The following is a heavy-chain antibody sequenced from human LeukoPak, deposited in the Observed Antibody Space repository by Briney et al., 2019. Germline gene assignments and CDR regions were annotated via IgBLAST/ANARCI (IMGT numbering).Heavy chain of an antibody. Sequence: PGGSLRLSCAASGFTVSSNYMNWVRQAPGKGLEWVSVIYSSGSTYYADSVKGRFTISRDNSKNTLYLQMNSLRAEDTAVYYCARGYTAYDSSGIWGQGTLVTVSS. CDR3: ARGYTAYDSSGI. D-gene: IGHD3-22*01. CDR2: IYSSGST. CDR1: GFTVSSNY. V-gene: IGHV3-53*01. J-gene: IGHJ4*02.